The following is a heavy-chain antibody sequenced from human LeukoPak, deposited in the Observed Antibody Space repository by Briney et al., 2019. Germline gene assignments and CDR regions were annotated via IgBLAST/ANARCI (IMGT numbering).Heavy chain of an antibody. CDR1: AFIFSTYA. J-gene: IGHJ6*02. V-gene: IGHV3-23*01. D-gene: IGHD2-2*01. CDR3: ANAVCTTSSCSGFYGMDV. CDR2: ISSGGGTT. Sequence: GGSLRLSCAASAFIFSTYAMNWVRQAPGKGLEWVSSISSGGGTTYYADSVKGRFTISRDNSKNTLYLQMNSLRPEDTAMYYCANAVCTTSSCSGFYGMDVWGQGTTVAVSS.